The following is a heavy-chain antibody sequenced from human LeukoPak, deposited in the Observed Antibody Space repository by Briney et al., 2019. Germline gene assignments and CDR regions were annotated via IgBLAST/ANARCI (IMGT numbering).Heavy chain of an antibody. CDR1: GFTFSSYG. CDR3: ARGIMTPYYMDV. CDR2: ISSSSSYI. V-gene: IGHV3-21*01. J-gene: IGHJ6*03. D-gene: IGHD3-16*01. Sequence: GGSLRLSCAASGFTFSSYGMSWVRQAPGKGLEWVSFISSSSSYIYYADSVKGRFTISRDNAKNSLNLQMNSLRAEDTAVYYCARGIMTPYYMDVWGKGTTVTVSS.